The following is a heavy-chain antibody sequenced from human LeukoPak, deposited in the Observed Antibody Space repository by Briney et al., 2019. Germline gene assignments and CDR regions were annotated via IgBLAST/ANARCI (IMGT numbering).Heavy chain of an antibody. Sequence: GGSLRLSCEASGSTLSNYLITWVRQAPGKGLEWVANIKPDGREKYYMPPVKGRFTISGDSAKNSFYLQMNSLRAEDTAVYYCATMASNVFEYWGQGTLVTVSS. D-gene: IGHD5-24*01. J-gene: IGHJ4*02. CDR1: GSTLSNYL. CDR2: IKPDGREK. CDR3: ATMASNVFEY. V-gene: IGHV3-7*03.